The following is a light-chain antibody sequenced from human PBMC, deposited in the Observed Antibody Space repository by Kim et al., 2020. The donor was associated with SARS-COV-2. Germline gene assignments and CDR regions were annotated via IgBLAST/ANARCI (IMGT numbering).Light chain of an antibody. CDR2: DIN. J-gene: IGLJ1*01. Sequence: QSIAMPGTGTSSAMGGYNYVSWYQQHPGKVPKLMIYDINTRPSGISNRFSGSKSGNTASLTISGRQAEDEADYYCTSYTSSSTYVFGTGTKVTVL. CDR3: TSYTSSSTYV. V-gene: IGLV2-14*04. CDR1: SSAMGGYNY.